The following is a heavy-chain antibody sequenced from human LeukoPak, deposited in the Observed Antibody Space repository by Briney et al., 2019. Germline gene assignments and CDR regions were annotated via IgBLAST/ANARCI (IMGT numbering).Heavy chain of an antibody. CDR2: IGTAGDT. Sequence: GGSLRLSCAASGFTFSSYDMHWVRQATGKGLEWVSAIGTAGDTYYPGSVKGRFTISRENAKNSLYLQMNSLRAGDTAVYYCARGFMVRGTLEGMDVWGQGTTVTVSS. V-gene: IGHV3-13*01. D-gene: IGHD3-10*01. CDR3: ARGFMVRGTLEGMDV. CDR1: GFTFSSYD. J-gene: IGHJ6*02.